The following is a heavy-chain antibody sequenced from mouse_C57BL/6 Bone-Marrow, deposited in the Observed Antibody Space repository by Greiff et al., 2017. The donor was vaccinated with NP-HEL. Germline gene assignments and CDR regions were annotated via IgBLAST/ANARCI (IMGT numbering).Heavy chain of an antibody. CDR3: ASKSRSYLYAMDY. CDR1: GYTFTSYT. D-gene: IGHD1-3*01. Sequence: QVQLKQSGAELARPGASVKLSCKASGYTFTSYTMHWVKQRPGQGLEWIGYINPSSGYTKYNQKFKDKATLTADKPSSTAYMQLSSLTSRVSADYSGASKSRSYLYAMDYWGQGTSVLVSS. V-gene: IGHV1-4*01. J-gene: IGHJ4*01. CDR2: INPSSGYT.